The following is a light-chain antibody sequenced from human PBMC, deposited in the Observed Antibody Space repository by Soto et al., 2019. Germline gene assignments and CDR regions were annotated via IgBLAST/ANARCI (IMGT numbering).Light chain of an antibody. J-gene: IGKJ1*01. Sequence: IVLTQSPCTLSLSPGERVTLSCRASQNVRTNYLACYQQKPGQATRLLIYGASTRASGIPERFSGSGSGTDFTLTISRLEPEDFAVYYCQEYGSSAWTFGQGTKVDIK. V-gene: IGKV3-20*01. CDR1: QNVRTNY. CDR3: QEYGSSAWT. CDR2: GAS.